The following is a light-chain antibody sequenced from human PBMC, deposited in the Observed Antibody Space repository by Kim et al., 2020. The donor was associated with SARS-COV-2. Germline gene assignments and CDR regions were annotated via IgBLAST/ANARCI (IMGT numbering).Light chain of an antibody. CDR1: NNY. CDR3: QQYSNSTAT. Sequence: NNYLAWYQQKPGQAPRRLIYGASSRATGIPDRFSGSASGTDFILTITRLEPEDFAVYYCQQYSNSTATFGQGTKVDIK. CDR2: GAS. V-gene: IGKV3-20*01. J-gene: IGKJ1*01.